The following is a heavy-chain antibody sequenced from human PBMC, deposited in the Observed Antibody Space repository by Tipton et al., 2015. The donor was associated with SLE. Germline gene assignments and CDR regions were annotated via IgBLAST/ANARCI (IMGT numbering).Heavy chain of an antibody. D-gene: IGHD6-19*01. CDR3: ARGEYSSGWYDGGFDY. CDR2: IYHSGST. J-gene: IGHJ4*02. Sequence: TLSLTCTVSGGSISSGGYYWSWIRQHPGKGLEWIGSIYHSGSTYYNPSLKSRVTISVDTSKNQFSLKLSSVTAADTAVYYCARGEYSSGWYDGGFDYWGQGTLVTVSS. CDR1: GGSISSGGYY. V-gene: IGHV4-39*07.